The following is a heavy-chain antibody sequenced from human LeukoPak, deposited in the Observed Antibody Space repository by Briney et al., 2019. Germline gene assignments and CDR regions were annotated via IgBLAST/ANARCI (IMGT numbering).Heavy chain of an antibody. CDR3: ARHGATPMTTVTDDAFDI. CDR2: IYYSGST. Sequence: PSETLSLTCTVSGGSISSYYWSWIRQPPGKGLEWIGYIYYSGSTNYNPSLKSRVTISVDTSKNQFSLKLSSVTAADTAVYYCARHGATPMTTVTDDAFDIWGQGTMVTVSS. CDR1: GGSISSYY. J-gene: IGHJ3*02. D-gene: IGHD4-17*01. V-gene: IGHV4-59*08.